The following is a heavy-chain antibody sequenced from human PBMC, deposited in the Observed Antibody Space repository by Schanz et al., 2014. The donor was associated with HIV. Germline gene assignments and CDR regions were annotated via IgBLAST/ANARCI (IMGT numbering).Heavy chain of an antibody. CDR1: GFTFSNFA. CDR3: AKFLRKYDYYGMDV. V-gene: IGHV3-23*04. Sequence: VQLVESGGGLVQPGGSLRLSCAASGFTFSNFAMSWVRQAPGKGLEWVSTIIGSGGRTYYADSVKGRFTISRDNSMNTLYLQMNSLRAEDTAVYYCAKFLRKYDYYGMDVWGQGTTVTVSS. J-gene: IGHJ6*02. CDR2: IIGSGGRT.